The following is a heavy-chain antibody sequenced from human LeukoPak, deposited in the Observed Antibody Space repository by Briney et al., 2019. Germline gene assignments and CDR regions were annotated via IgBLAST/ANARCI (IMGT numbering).Heavy chain of an antibody. D-gene: IGHD6-19*01. CDR3: ARSYYSSGWYQMYYFDY. Sequence: GGSLRLSCAASGFTFSSYAMSWVRQAPGKGLEWVSAISGSGGSTYYADSVKGRFTISRDNSKNTLCLQMNSLRAEDTAVYYCARSYYSSGWYQMYYFDYWGQGTLVTVSS. J-gene: IGHJ4*02. V-gene: IGHV3-23*01. CDR1: GFTFSSYA. CDR2: ISGSGGST.